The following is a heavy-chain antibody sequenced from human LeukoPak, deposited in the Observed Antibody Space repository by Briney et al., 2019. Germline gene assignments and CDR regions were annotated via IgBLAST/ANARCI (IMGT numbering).Heavy chain of an antibody. V-gene: IGHV3-53*01. D-gene: IGHD3-22*01. Sequence: PGGSLSLSCVASGFTVSSNYMSWVRQAPGKGLEWVSVIYSGGSTYYADSVKGRFTISRDNSKNTLYLQMNSLRAEDTAVYYCARAHYYYDSSGYSFDYWGQGTLVTVSS. J-gene: IGHJ4*02. CDR1: GFTVSSNY. CDR2: IYSGGST. CDR3: ARAHYYYDSSGYSFDY.